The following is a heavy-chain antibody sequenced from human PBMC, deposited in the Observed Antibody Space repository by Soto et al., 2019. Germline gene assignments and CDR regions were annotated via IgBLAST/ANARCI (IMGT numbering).Heavy chain of an antibody. CDR1: GYSFTNYG. V-gene: IGHV1-18*01. Sequence: QDQLVQSGGEVKKPGASVKVSCKASGYSFTNYGITWVRQAPGQGFEWMGWISGYNGDTNYAQKLQGRVTMTTDASTSTAYLELRSLRSDDTAVYYCARDRGVAPPVAGNTHYYYYMDVWGKGTTVTVSS. CDR2: ISGYNGDT. CDR3: ARDRGVAPPVAGNTHYYYYMDV. J-gene: IGHJ6*03. D-gene: IGHD6-19*01.